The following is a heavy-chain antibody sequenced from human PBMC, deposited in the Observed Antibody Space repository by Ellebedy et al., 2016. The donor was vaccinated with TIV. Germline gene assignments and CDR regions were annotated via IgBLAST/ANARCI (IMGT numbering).Heavy chain of an antibody. CDR2: IKQDGSEK. D-gene: IGHD1-26*01. CDR1: GFTFSTYW. V-gene: IGHV3-7*03. Sequence: GESLKISCVASGFTFSTYWMGWVRQAPGKGLEWVANIKQDGSEKYYVDSVKGRFTISRDNAKNSLYLQMNTLRVEDTAVYYCARDKQVGATFYAYWGQGSLVTVSA. J-gene: IGHJ4*02. CDR3: ARDKQVGATFYAY.